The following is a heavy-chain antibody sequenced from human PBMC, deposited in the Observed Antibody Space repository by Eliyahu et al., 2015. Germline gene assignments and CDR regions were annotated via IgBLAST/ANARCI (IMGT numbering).Heavy chain of an antibody. CDR1: GGSFSGYY. CDR2: INHSGST. CDR3: ARVSYYYDSSGYYAPFDY. V-gene: IGHV4-34*01. D-gene: IGHD3-22*01. J-gene: IGHJ4*02. Sequence: QVQLQQWGAGLLKPSETLSLTCAVYGGSFSGYYWSWXRQPPRKGLEWIGEINHSGSTNYNPSLKSRVTISVDTSKNQFSLKLSSVTAADTAVYYCARVSYYYDSSGYYAPFDYWGQGTLVTVSS.